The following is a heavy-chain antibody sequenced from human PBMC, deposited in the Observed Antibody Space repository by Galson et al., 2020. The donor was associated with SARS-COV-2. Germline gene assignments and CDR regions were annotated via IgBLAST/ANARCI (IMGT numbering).Heavy chain of an antibody. J-gene: IGHJ3*02. D-gene: IGHD2-2*01. CDR3: AAPDCSSTSWNDAFDI. V-gene: IGHV1-58*01. Sequence: SVKVSCKASGFTFTSSAVQRVRQARGQRLEWIGWIVVGSGNTNYAQKFQERVTITRDMSTSTAYMDLSSLRSEDTGVYYCAAPDCSSTSWNDAFDIWVQGTMVTVSS. CDR1: GFTFTSSA. CDR2: IVVGSGNT.